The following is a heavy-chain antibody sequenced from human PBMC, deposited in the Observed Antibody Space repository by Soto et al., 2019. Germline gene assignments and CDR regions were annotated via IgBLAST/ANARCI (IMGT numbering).Heavy chain of an antibody. D-gene: IGHD3-22*01. CDR2: IYGDEDK. J-gene: IGHJ4*02. CDR3: ANIVPFASRGYNVEF. CDR1: GFSLSTHTVG. V-gene: IGHV2-5*02. Sequence: QITLKESGPTLVKPTQTLTLTCTFSGFSLSTHTVGVAWIRQPPGKALEWLALIYGDEDKRYSPSLKSRLTITHDTFKNHVVLTMTNMDPVDTATYYCANIVPFASRGYNVEFWCQGILVTVSS.